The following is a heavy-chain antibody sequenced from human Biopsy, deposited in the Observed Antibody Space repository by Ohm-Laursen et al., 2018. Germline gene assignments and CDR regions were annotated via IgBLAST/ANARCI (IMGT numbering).Heavy chain of an antibody. Sequence: GSLRLSCAASGFTFSTYVMTWVRQAPGKGLEWVSAISGSSTSYYADSVKGRFTISRDNSKNTLYLQMNSLRADDTAVYYCARVVGAATGFDSWGRGTPVIVSS. V-gene: IGHV3-23*01. CDR3: ARVVGAATGFDS. J-gene: IGHJ4*02. D-gene: IGHD1-26*01. CDR1: GFTFSTYV. CDR2: ISGSSTS.